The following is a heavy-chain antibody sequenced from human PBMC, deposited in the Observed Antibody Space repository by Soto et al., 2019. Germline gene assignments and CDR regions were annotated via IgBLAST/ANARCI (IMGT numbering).Heavy chain of an antibody. CDR2: IYYSGST. J-gene: IGHJ6*02. CDR3: ARVLEYYYDSSGYYPPRAGYYYGMDV. CDR1: GGAISSGGYY. D-gene: IGHD3-22*01. V-gene: IGHV4-31*03. Sequence: SETLSLTCTVSGGAISSGGYYWSWIRQHPGKGLDWLGYIYYSGSTFYNPSLKRRVTISVDTSKHQFSLKLSSVTFPATAVHYCARVLEYYYDSSGYYPPRAGYYYGMDVWGQGTLVTVSS.